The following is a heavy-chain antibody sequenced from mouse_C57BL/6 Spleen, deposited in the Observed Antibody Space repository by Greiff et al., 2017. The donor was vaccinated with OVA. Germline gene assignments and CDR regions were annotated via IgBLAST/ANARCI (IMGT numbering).Heavy chain of an antibody. CDR1: GYTFTSYW. CDR3: ARKGFITTVVAHFDV. CDR2: IHPNSGST. V-gene: IGHV1-64*01. Sequence: VKLQQPGAELVKPGASVKLSCKASGYTFTSYWMHWVKQRPGQGLEWIGMIHPNSGSTNYNEKFKSKATLTVDKSSSTAYMQLSSLTSEDSAVYYCARKGFITTVVAHFDVWGTGTTVTVSS. J-gene: IGHJ1*03. D-gene: IGHD1-1*01.